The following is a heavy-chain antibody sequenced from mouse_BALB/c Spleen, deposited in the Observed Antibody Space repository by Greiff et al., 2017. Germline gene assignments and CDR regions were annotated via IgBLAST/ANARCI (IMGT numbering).Heavy chain of an antibody. Sequence: EVKLMESGGGLVQPGGSRKLSCAASGFTFSSFGMHWVRQAPEKGLEWVAYISSGSSTIYYADTVKGRFTISRDNPKNTLFLQMTSLRSEDTAMYYCARDSSGDAMDYWGQGTSVTVSS. CDR2: ISSGSSTI. J-gene: IGHJ4*01. CDR1: GFTFSSFG. CDR3: ARDSSGDAMDY. D-gene: IGHD3-2*01. V-gene: IGHV5-17*02.